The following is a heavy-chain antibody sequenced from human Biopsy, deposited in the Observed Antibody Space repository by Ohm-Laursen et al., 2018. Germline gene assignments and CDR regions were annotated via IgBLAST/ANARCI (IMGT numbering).Heavy chain of an antibody. Sequence: GTLSLTCNVSGGSLSLSYWSWIRQPPGKGLEWIGYIYSSGGTDYNPSLKSRVTISLDTSKNQFSLTLTSVTVADTAIYYCARDDAVTVIRGLYYWGQGALVTVSS. CDR2: IYSSGGT. D-gene: IGHD2-21*02. J-gene: IGHJ4*02. CDR3: ARDDAVTVIRGLYY. CDR1: GGSLSLSY. V-gene: IGHV4-4*08.